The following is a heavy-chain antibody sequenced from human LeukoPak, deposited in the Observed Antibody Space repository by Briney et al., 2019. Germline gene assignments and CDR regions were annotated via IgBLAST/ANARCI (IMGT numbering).Heavy chain of an antibody. D-gene: IGHD6-19*01. CDR3: ARDSSDSSGWYDVSDV. Sequence: PGGSLRLSCAASGFTFSGYAMHWVRQAPGKGLEYVSAISGNGGSTYYANSVKGRFTISRDNSKNTLYLQMGSLRAEDMAVYYCARDSSDSSGWYDVSDVWGQGTMVTVSS. J-gene: IGHJ3*01. CDR1: GFTFSGYA. CDR2: ISGNGGST. V-gene: IGHV3-64*01.